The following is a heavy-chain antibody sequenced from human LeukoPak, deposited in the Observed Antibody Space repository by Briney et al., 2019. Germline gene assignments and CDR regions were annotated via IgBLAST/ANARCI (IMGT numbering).Heavy chain of an antibody. CDR2: IYTSGST. Sequence: PSETLSLTCAVYGGSFSGYYWSWIRQPAGKGLEWIGRIYTSGSTNYNPSLKSRVTISVDTSKNQFSLKLSSVTAADTAVYYCARAGDYYDSSGYYYWGQGTLVTVSS. CDR1: GGSFSGYY. D-gene: IGHD3-22*01. J-gene: IGHJ4*02. CDR3: ARAGDYYDSSGYYY. V-gene: IGHV4-59*10.